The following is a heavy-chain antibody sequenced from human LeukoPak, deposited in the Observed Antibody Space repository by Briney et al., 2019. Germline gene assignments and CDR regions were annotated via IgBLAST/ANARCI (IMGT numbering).Heavy chain of an antibody. Sequence: SETLSLTCTVSGGSISSGSYYWSWIRQPAGKGLEWIGRIYTSGSTSYNPSLKSRVTISVDTSKNQFSLKLSSVTAADTAVYYCARARTSSIAARPGYWYFDLWGRGTLVTVSS. V-gene: IGHV4-61*02. D-gene: IGHD6-6*01. CDR3: ARARTSSIAARPGYWYFDL. CDR1: GGSISSGSYY. CDR2: IYTSGST. J-gene: IGHJ2*01.